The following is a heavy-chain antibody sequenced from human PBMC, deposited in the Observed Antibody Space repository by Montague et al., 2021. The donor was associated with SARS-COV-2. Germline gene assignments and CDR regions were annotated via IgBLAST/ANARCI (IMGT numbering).Heavy chain of an antibody. V-gene: IGHV3-21*01. CDR2: ITSTSRYI. Sequence: SLRLSCAASEFTFSDYNMNWVRHAPGKGLEWVSSITSTSRYIYYADSVRGRFTISRANAKKLLYLQMNSLRAEDTAIYYCAGGILRSHVGIDYWGQGTLVTVSA. CDR3: AGGILRSHVGIDY. CDR1: EFTFSDYN. D-gene: IGHD1-1*01. J-gene: IGHJ4*02.